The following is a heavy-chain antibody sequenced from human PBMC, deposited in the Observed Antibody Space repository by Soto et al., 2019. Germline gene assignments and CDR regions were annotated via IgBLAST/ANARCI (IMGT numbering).Heavy chain of an antibody. CDR3: AKGGGYCSIGSCRTDY. D-gene: IGHD2-15*01. V-gene: IGHV3-30*18. CDR1: GFIFRSYG. Sequence: GGSLRLSCAASGFIFRSYGMHWVRQAPGKGLEWVAAIAYDGADTYYLDSVKGRFTISRDNSRDTLHLQMNSLRVEDTAVYYCAKGGGYCSIGSCRTDYWGQGTLVTVYS. CDR2: IAYDGADT. J-gene: IGHJ4*02.